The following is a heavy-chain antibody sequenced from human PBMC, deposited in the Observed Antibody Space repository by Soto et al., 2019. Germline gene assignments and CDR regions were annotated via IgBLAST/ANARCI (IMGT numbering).Heavy chain of an antibody. D-gene: IGHD4-17*01. Sequence: SETLSLTCTVSGDSISSGGYYWSWIRQHPGKGPEWIGYIYYSGSTYYNPSLKSRVTISVDTSKNQFSLKLSSVTAADTAVYYCARKATVTTCFDYWGQGTLVTVSS. CDR1: GDSISSGGYY. CDR3: ARKATVTTCFDY. V-gene: IGHV4-31*03. J-gene: IGHJ4*02. CDR2: IYYSGST.